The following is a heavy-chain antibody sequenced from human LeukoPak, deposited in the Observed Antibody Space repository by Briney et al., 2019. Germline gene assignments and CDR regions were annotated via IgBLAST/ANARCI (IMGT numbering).Heavy chain of an antibody. CDR2: INQAGNPT. V-gene: IGHV3-7*01. CDR1: GFIFSNYF. J-gene: IGHJ4*02. CDR3: AKFAEPSTTIDY. Sequence: GGSLRLSCATSGFIFSNYFMTWVRQAPGKGLEWVANINQAGNPTAYLDSVKGRFTISRDNAKNSLYLQMNSLTTEDMAVYYCAKFAEPSTTIDYWGQGTLVTVSS. D-gene: IGHD1-26*01.